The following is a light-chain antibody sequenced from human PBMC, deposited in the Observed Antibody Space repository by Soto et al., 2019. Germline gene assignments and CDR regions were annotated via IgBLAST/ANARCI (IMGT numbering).Light chain of an antibody. V-gene: IGLV2-8*01. J-gene: IGLJ3*02. CDR2: EVT. CDR3: TLYVGNDIWV. CDR1: SSDVGAYKY. Sequence: QSVLTQPPSASGSPGQSVTISCTGTSSDVGAYKYVSWYQQYPGKAPKLMIYEVTKRPSRVPDRFSGSKSGNTASLTVSGLQAEDEADYYCTLYVGNDIWVFGGGTKVTVL.